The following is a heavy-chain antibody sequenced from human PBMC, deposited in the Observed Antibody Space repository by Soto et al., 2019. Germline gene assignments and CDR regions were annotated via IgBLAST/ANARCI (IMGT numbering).Heavy chain of an antibody. CDR2: INPSGGST. D-gene: IGHD3-10*01. CDR1: GYTFTSYY. V-gene: IGHV1-46*01. J-gene: IGHJ6*02. Sequence: ASVKVSCKASGYTFTSYYMHWVRQAPGQGLEWMGIINPSGGSTSYAQKFQGRVTMTRDTSTSTVYMELSSLRSEDTAVYYCARAGGNYSYYYAMDVWGQGNTVTVSS. CDR3: ARAGGNYSYYYAMDV.